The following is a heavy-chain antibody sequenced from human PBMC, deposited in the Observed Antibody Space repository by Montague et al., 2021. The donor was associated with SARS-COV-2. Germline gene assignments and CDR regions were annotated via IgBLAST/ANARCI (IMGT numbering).Heavy chain of an antibody. Sequence: SETLSLTCTVSGGSISSSSYYWGWIRQPPGKGLEWNRSINDSGSNYYYPSRKVRVTVSIDTSKNQFSLKLSTVTDADTAVSYCERHPFGYCGSTSCDVGWGRGTLVTVSS. CDR1: GGSISSSSYY. V-gene: IGHV4-39*01. J-gene: IGHJ4*02. D-gene: IGHD2-2*01. CDR2: INDSGSN. CDR3: ERHPFGYCGSTSCDVG.